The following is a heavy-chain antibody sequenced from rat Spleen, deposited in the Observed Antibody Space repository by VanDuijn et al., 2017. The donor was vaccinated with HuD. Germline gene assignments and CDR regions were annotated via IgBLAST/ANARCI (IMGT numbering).Heavy chain of an antibody. CDR2: ISYEGSST. D-gene: IGHD1-12*02. CDR3: ARYYYDGSYHYFDF. CDR1: GFTFSDYA. Sequence: EVQLVESGGGLVQPGNSLKLSCAASGFTFSDYAMAWVRQAPKKGLEWVASISYEGSSTYYGDSVKGRFTISRDNAKSTLYLQMNSLRSEDTATYYCARYYYDGSYHYFDFWGQGVMVTVSS. V-gene: IGHV5-22*01. J-gene: IGHJ2*01.